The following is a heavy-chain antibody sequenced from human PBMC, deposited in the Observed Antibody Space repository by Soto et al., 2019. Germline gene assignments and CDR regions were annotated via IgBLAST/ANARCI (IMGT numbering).Heavy chain of an antibody. CDR2: IVVGSGNT. D-gene: IGHD3-10*01. V-gene: IGHV1-58*02. CDR3: AAEVRGGSRDYYGMDV. CDR1: GFTFTSSA. J-gene: IGHJ6*02. Sequence: QMQLVQSGPEVKKPGTSVKVSCKASGFTFTSSAMQWVRQARGQRLEWIGWIVVGSGNTNYAQKFQERVTITRDMSTSTAYMERSSLRSEDTAVYYCAAEVRGGSRDYYGMDVWGQGTTVTVSS.